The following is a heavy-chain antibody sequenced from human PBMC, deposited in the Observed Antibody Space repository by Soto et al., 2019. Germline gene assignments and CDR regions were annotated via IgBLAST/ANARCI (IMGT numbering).Heavy chain of an antibody. CDR1: GDSVSSNSAA. V-gene: IGHV6-1*01. CDR2: TYYRSKWYN. Sequence: SQTLSLTCAISGDSVSSNSAAWNWIRQSPSRGLEWLGRTYYRSKWYNDYAVSVKSRITINPDTSKNQFSLQLNSVTPEDTAVYYCARDGGIAAAGTRDYYYYGMDVWGQGTTVTVS. J-gene: IGHJ6*02. CDR3: ARDGGIAAAGTRDYYYYGMDV. D-gene: IGHD6-13*01.